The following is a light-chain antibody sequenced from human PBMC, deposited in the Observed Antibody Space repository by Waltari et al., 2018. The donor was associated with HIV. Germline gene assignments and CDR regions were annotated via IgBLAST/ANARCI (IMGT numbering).Light chain of an antibody. J-gene: IGLJ2*01. CDR2: SID. V-gene: IGLV7-43*01. CDR3: LLFYGGAVV. Sequence: QTVVTQEPSLTVSPGGTVTLTCASSTGAVTSGYYPNWFQQKPGQAPRSLIYSIDNKHSWTPARFSGSLLGGKAALTLSGVQPEDEAEYYCLLFYGGAVVFGAGTKLTVL. CDR1: TGAVTSGYY.